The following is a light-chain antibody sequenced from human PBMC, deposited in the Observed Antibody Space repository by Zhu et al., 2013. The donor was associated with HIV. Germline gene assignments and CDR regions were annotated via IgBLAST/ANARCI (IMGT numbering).Light chain of an antibody. CDR1: QSVGHN. Sequence: EIVMTQSPGTLSLSPGERATLSCRASQSVGHNLAWYQHKPGQSPRLLIYDASNRATGVPARFSGSGSATDFTLNISSLEPEDFAVYYCQHRGDWPLTFGGGTKVQIK. CDR3: QHRGDWPLT. V-gene: IGKV3-11*01. CDR2: DAS. J-gene: IGKJ4*01.